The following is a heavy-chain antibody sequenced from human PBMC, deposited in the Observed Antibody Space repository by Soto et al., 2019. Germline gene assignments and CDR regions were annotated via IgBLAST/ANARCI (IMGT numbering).Heavy chain of an antibody. Sequence: GGSRRRSCAVSGLTLNSYTINWVRPAPGKGLEWVSFISSTSGFIYYADSVRGRFTISRDNAKNSLYLQMNSLRAEDTAVYHCARDRGTVSTAYYGMDVWGQGTTVTVSS. V-gene: IGHV3-21*01. CDR3: ARDRGTVSTAYYGMDV. CDR2: ISSTSGFI. CDR1: GLTLNSYT. D-gene: IGHD3-10*01. J-gene: IGHJ6*02.